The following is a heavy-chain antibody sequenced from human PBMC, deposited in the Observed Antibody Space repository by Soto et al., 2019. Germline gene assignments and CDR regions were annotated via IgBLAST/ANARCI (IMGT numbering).Heavy chain of an antibody. CDR3: ARSPYYDSSGIDS. J-gene: IGHJ4*02. Sequence: SETLSLTCTVSGDSISSYYWSWIRQPPGKGLEWIGYIYYSGSTNYNRSLWGRVTISLDTSKNQFSLKLSSVTAADTAVYFCARSPYYDSSGIDSWGQGTLVTVSS. CDR2: IYYSGST. V-gene: IGHV4-59*01. CDR1: GDSISSYY. D-gene: IGHD3-22*01.